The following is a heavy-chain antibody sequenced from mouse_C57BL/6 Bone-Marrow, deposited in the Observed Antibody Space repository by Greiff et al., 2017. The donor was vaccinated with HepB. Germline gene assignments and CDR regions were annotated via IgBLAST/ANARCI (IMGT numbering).Heavy chain of an antibody. CDR1: GFNIKDDY. Sequence: EVKLQESGAELVRPGASVKLSCTASGFNIKDDYMHWVKQRPEQGLEWIGWIDPENGDTEYASKFQGKATITADTSSNTAYLQLSSLTSEDTAVYYCTKTYYYGSSDDWFAYWGQGTLVTVSA. V-gene: IGHV14-4*01. J-gene: IGHJ3*01. CDR2: IDPENGDT. D-gene: IGHD1-1*01. CDR3: TKTYYYGSSDDWFAY.